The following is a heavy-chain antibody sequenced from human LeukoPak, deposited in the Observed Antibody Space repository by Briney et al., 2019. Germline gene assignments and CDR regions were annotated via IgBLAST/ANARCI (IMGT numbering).Heavy chain of an antibody. CDR2: ISASGDNT. D-gene: IGHD4-17*01. J-gene: IGHJ4*02. V-gene: IGHV3-23*01. Sequence: PGESLRLSCDASGFTVNSYAMNWVCQAPGKGLEWVSVISASGDNTYYTDSVKGRFTISRDDSKNTVYLQMNSLRADDTAVYHCAKGGRRHYGDYVAFWGQGTLVTVSS. CDR1: GFTVNSYA. CDR3: AKGGRRHYGDYVAF.